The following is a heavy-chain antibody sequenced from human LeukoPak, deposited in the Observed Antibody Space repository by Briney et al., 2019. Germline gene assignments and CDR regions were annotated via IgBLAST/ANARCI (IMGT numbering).Heavy chain of an antibody. CDR2: ITSAGRAI. V-gene: IGHV3-11*01. CDR3: ASDIVATSGDF. CDR1: GFTFSDFY. Sequence: PGGSLRLSCAASGFTFSDFYTSWIRQAPGKGLEWVSYITSAGRAIYYADSVQGRFTISRDNARNSLYLQMNGLRAEDTAVYYCASDIVATSGDFWGQGTLVTVSS. J-gene: IGHJ4*02. D-gene: IGHD5-12*01.